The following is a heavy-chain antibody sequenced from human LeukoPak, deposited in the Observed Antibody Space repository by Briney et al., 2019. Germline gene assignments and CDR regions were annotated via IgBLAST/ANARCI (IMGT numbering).Heavy chain of an antibody. V-gene: IGHV1-8*01. J-gene: IGHJ4*02. CDR2: KNPNSGNT. CDR3: ARGLQWHFDY. CDR1: GYTFTGYD. Sequence: ASVKVSCKASGYTFTGYDINWVRQATGQGLEWMGWKNPNSGNTGYAQKFQGRVTMTRNTSISTAYMELSSLRSEDTAVYYCARGLQWHFDYWGQGTLVTVSS. D-gene: IGHD6-19*01.